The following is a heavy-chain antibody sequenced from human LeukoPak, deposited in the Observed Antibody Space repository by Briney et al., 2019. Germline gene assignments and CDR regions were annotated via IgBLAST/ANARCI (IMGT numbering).Heavy chain of an antibody. V-gene: IGHV4-59*01. CDR1: GGPISSYY. J-gene: IGHJ6*04. CDR2: IYYSGST. D-gene: IGHD2-2*01. Sequence: PSETLSLTCTVAGGPISSYYWSWVRPPPGKGLEWIGYIYYSGSTTYNPSLKSRVTISVDTSKNQFSLKLSSVTAADTAVYYCARVQVVPAAISPSGYYYYGMDVWGKGTTVTVSS. CDR3: ARVQVVPAAISPSGYYYYGMDV.